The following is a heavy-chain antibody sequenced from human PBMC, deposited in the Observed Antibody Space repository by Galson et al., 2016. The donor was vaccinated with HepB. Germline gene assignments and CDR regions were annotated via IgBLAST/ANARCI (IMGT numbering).Heavy chain of an antibody. CDR2: VYYSGSA. V-gene: IGHV4-39*01. CDR3: ARQGNEDGGGDAFDI. D-gene: IGHD4-23*01. J-gene: IGHJ3*02. Sequence: SETLSLTCTVSGGSISRSTYYWGWIRQPPGKGLEWIGSVYYSGSAYYTPSLKSRLTISVDTSKNQFFLKLKSVTAADTAVYYCARQGNEDGGGDAFDIWGQGTMVTVSS. CDR1: GGSISRSTYY.